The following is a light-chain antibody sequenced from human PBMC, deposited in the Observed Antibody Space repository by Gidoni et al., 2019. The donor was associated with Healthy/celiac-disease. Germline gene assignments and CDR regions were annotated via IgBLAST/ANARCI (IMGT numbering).Light chain of an antibody. V-gene: IGKV1-39*01. CDR1: QSISSY. J-gene: IGKJ4*01. Sequence: DIQMTQSPSSLSASVVDRVTITCRASQSISSYLNWYQQKPGKAPKLLIYAASSLQSGVPSRFSGSGSGTYFTLTISSLQPEYFATYYGQQSYSTPLTFGGGTKVEIK. CDR3: QQSYSTPLT. CDR2: AAS.